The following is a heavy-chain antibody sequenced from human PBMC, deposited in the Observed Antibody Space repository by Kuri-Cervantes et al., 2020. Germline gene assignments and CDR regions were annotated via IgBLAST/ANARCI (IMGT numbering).Heavy chain of an antibody. CDR2: ISYDGSNK. J-gene: IGHJ4*02. Sequence: LSLTCAASGFTFSSYAMHWVRQAPGKGLEWVAVISYDGSNKYYADSVKGRFTISRDNSKNTLYLQMNSLRAEDTAVYYCTTELWFGELMFGDYWGQGTLVTVSS. CDR1: GFTFSSYA. V-gene: IGHV3-30-3*01. CDR3: TTELWFGELMFGDY. D-gene: IGHD3-10*01.